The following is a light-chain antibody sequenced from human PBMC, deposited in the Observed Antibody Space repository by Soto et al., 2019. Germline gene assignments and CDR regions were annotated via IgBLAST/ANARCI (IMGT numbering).Light chain of an antibody. V-gene: IGKV1-9*01. J-gene: IGKJ1*01. CDR1: QGISSY. CDR3: QQPKA. CDR2: AAS. Sequence: DIQLTQSPSFLSASVGDRVTITYRASQGISSYLAWYQQKPGKAPKLLIYAASTLQSGVPSRFSGSGSGTEFTLTISSLQPEDFATYYCQQPKAFGQGTKVEIK.